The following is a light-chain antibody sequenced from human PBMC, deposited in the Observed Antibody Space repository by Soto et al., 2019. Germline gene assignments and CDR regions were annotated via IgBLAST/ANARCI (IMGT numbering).Light chain of an antibody. CDR3: QQFESSVT. J-gene: IGKJ1*01. CDR2: GAS. CDR1: QSVSSTF. Sequence: EIVLTQSPGYLSLSPGERATLSCRASQSVSSTFFAWYQQRPGQAPRLLMYGASSRATGIPERFSGSGSGTDFTLTISRLEPEDFGVYYCQQFESSVTFGQGTKVESK. V-gene: IGKV3-20*01.